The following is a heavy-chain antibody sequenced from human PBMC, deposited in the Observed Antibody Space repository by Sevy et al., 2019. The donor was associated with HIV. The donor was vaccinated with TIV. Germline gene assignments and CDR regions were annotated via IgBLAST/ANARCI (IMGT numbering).Heavy chain of an antibody. J-gene: IGHJ6*02. V-gene: IGHV3-30*18. CDR1: GFAFSDYA. Sequence: GGSLRLSCAASGFAFSDYAMHWVRQAPGKGLEWVAAISYAVVCKNFENSVKGRFTFSKENSKNTRYLEMNGLRAEDTAVYYCAKAHADCSGGTCYTAHYYYDMDVWGRGATVTVSS. CDR2: ISYAVVCK. D-gene: IGHD2-15*01. CDR3: AKAHADCSGGTCYTAHYYYDMDV.